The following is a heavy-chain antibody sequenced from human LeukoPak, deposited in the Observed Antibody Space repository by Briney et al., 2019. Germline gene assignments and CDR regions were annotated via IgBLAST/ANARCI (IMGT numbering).Heavy chain of an antibody. CDR3: ARERASNNHDNWFDP. Sequence: PSKTLSLACAVYGAPFNDYYWGWIRHSPTKGLEWIGEVNHSGSAKYNPSLRSRVTISADKSKKQFFLRLSPVAAADSGVYYCARERASNNHDNWFDPWGQGTLVTVSS. CDR2: VNHSGSA. V-gene: IGHV4-34*01. CDR1: GAPFNDYY. J-gene: IGHJ5*02.